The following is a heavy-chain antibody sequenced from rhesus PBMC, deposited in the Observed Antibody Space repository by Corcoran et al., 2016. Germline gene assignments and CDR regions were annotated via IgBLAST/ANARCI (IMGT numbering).Heavy chain of an antibody. Sequence: EVHLVESGGGLAKPGGSLRLSCGASGFIFSDYYMDWVRQAPGKGLEWVSRITNTGDRTWYADSVKGRFIISRENAKNVRYLQMDSLTPEDTAVYYCAKSNYGVDSWGQGVVVTVSP. J-gene: IGHJ6*01. CDR3: AKSNYGVDS. CDR2: ITNTGDRT. D-gene: IGHD4-23*01. V-gene: IGHV3-178*02. CDR1: GFIFSDYY.